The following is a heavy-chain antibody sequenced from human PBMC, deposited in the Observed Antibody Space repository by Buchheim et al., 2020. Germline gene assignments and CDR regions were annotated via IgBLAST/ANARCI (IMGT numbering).Heavy chain of an antibody. V-gene: IGHV3-7*03. Sequence: EVQLVESGGGLVQPGGSLRLSCAASGFTFSSYWMSWVRQAPGKGLEWVANIKQDGSEKYYVDSVKGRFTISRDKAKNSLYLQMNSLRAEDTAVYYCARDCSNATLLRYYYYMDVWGKGTT. J-gene: IGHJ6*03. CDR1: GFTFSSYW. D-gene: IGHD2-8*01. CDR2: IKQDGSEK. CDR3: ARDCSNATLLRYYYYMDV.